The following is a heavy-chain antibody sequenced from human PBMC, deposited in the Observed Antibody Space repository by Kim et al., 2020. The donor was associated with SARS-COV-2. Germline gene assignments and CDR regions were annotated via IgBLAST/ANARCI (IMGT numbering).Heavy chain of an antibody. CDR2: INHSGST. CDR1: GGSFSGYY. V-gene: IGHV4-34*01. D-gene: IGHD3-16*02. CDR3: ARGNYDYVWGSYRYAESFDY. J-gene: IGHJ4*02. Sequence: SETLSLTCAFYGGSFSGYYWSWIRQPPGKGLEWIGEINHSGSTNYNPSLKSRVTISVDTSKNQFSLKLSSVTAADTAVYYCARGNYDYVWGSYRYAESFDYWGQGTLVTVSS.